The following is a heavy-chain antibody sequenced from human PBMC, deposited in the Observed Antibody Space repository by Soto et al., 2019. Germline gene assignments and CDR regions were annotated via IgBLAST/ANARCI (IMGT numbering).Heavy chain of an antibody. D-gene: IGHD1-26*01. CDR2: IGGSGGSI. CDR3: ARDLAWAFDS. Sequence: VGSLRLSCAASGFTFSTFSMNWVRQAPGKGLEWLSYIGGSGGSISYADSVKGRFTISRDNGKNTLYLQMSSLRDEDTAVYYCARDLAWAFDSWGQGALVTVSS. CDR1: GFTFSTFS. J-gene: IGHJ4*02. V-gene: IGHV3-48*02.